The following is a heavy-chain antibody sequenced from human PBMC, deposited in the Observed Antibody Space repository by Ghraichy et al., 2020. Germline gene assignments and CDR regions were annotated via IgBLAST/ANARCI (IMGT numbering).Heavy chain of an antibody. J-gene: IGHJ4*02. Sequence: SLRLSCAASGFTFSTYGMHWVRQAPGKGLEWVALIWYDGSNKYYADSVKGRFTISRDNSKNTLYLQMNSLRAEDTAVYYCARRDTATVFDYWGQGTLVTVSS. CDR2: IWYDGSNK. D-gene: IGHD5-18*01. CDR3: ARRDTATVFDY. V-gene: IGHV3-33*01. CDR1: GFTFSTYG.